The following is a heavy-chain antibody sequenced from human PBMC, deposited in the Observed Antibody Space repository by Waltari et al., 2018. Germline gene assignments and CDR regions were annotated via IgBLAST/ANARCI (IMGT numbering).Heavy chain of an antibody. Sequence: QAPPQQSGPGLVTPPHPLSLTCSITCGRVPTNRAAWYRLRQSPSRGLEWLGKTFYRYNRYHPYAVSLKGRITVTPDTIKTQVSPQQNSVTPENTAVYYCTRAPVYIGTYNYFHMEACGNGTTVTVSS. CDR3: TRAPVYIGTYNYFHMEA. CDR2: TFYRYNRYH. V-gene: IGHV6-1*01. D-gene: IGHD1-26*01. J-gene: IGHJ6*03. CDR1: CGRVPTNRAA.